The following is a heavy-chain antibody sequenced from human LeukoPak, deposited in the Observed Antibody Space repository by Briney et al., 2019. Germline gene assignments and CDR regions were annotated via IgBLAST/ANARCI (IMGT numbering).Heavy chain of an antibody. J-gene: IGHJ3*02. V-gene: IGHV3-30*02. CDR2: IQYDGSLK. CDR1: GFTFSTYA. Sequence: GGSLRLPCASSGFTFSTYAMHWVRQTPDKGLEWVAFIQYDGSLKYYADSVRGRFTISRDNSKNTLFLQMSSLRPEDTAIYYCAKRTLVRGVQYDAFDIWGQGTMVTVSS. CDR3: AKRTLVRGVQYDAFDI. D-gene: IGHD3-10*01.